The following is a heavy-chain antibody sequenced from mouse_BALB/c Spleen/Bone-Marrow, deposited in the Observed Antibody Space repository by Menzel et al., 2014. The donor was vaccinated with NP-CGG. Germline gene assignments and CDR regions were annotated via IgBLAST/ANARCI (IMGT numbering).Heavy chain of an antibody. CDR1: GFNIKDTY. Sequence: EVKLLESGAELVKPGASVKLSCTASGFNIKDTYMHWVKQRPEQGLEWIGRIDPANGNTKYDPKLQGKATITADTSSNTAYLQLSSLTSEDTAVYYCASYYYGYYFDYWGQGTTLTVSS. J-gene: IGHJ2*01. V-gene: IGHV14-3*02. CDR3: ASYYYGYYFDY. CDR2: IDPANGNT. D-gene: IGHD1-1*01.